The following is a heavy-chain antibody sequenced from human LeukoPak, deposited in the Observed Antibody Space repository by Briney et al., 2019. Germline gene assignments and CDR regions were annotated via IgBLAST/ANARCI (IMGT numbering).Heavy chain of an antibody. D-gene: IGHD3-16*02. J-gene: IGHJ4*02. Sequence: GGSLRLSCAASGFTFSSYSMNWVRQAPGKGLEWVSYISSSSSTIYYADSVKGRFTISRDNAKNSLYLQMNSLRAEDTAVYYCARTLYDYVWGSYPKGYWGQGTLVTVSS. CDR3: ARTLYDYVWGSYPKGY. CDR2: ISSSSSTI. CDR1: GFTFSSYS. V-gene: IGHV3-48*01.